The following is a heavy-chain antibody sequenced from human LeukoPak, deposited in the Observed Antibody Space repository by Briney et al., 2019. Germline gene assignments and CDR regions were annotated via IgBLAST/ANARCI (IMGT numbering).Heavy chain of an antibody. V-gene: IGHV4-39*01. CDR3: VRRYFHNWFDP. CDR2: MHHSGNA. J-gene: IGHJ5*02. D-gene: IGHD3-10*01. Sequence: PSETLSLTCTVSGGSISSSSYYWGWIRQPPGKGLEWIGTMHHSGNAYYNSSLKSRVTISADTSKNQFSLRLGSVTAADTAVYYCVRRYFHNWFDPWGQGTLVTVSS. CDR1: GGSISSSSYY.